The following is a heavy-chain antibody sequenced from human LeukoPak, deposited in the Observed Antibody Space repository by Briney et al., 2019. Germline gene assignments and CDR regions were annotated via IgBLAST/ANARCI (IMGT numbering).Heavy chain of an antibody. Sequence: SETLSLTCTVSGGSISSGSYYWSWIRQLAGKGLEWIGRIYTSGSTNYNPSLKSRVTISVDMSKNQFSLRLSSVTAADTAVYYCAREWSYWGQGTLVTVSS. CDR2: IYTSGST. CDR1: GGSISSGSYY. J-gene: IGHJ4*02. D-gene: IGHD3-3*01. CDR3: AREWSY. V-gene: IGHV4-61*02.